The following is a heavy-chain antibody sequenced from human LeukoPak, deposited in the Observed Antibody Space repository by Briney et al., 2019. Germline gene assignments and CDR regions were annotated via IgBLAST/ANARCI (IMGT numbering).Heavy chain of an antibody. Sequence: ASVKVSCKASGYTFTSYYMHWVRQAPGQGLEWMGIINPSGGSTSYAQKFQGRVTMTRDTSTSTVYMELSSLRSEDTAVYCCARDKKTGYSSGWYDFGDYYYYYGMDVWGQGTTVTVSS. V-gene: IGHV1-46*01. D-gene: IGHD6-19*01. CDR3: ARDKKTGYSSGWYDFGDYYYYYGMDV. CDR2: INPSGGST. CDR1: GYTFTSYY. J-gene: IGHJ6*02.